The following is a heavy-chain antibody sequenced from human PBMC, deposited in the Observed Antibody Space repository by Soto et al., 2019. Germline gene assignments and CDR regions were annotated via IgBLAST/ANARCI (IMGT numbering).Heavy chain of an antibody. CDR3: ARDRGSVAYMF. CDR2: IIPIFGTA. Sequence: EASVKVSCKASGGTFSSYAISWVRQAPGQGLEWMGGIIPIFGTANYAQKFQGRVTITADESTSTAYMELSSLRSEDTAVYYCARDRGSVAYMFWGQGTLVTVSS. J-gene: IGHJ4*02. CDR1: GGTFSSYA. V-gene: IGHV1-69*13. D-gene: IGHD3-16*01.